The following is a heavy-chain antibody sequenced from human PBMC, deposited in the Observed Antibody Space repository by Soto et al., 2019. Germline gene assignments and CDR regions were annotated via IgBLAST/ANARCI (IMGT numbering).Heavy chain of an antibody. CDR2: IIPILGIA. J-gene: IGHJ4*02. D-gene: IGHD2-2*01. V-gene: IGHV1-69*08. Sequence: QVQLVQSGAEVKKPGSSVKVSCKASGGTFSSYTISWVRQAPGQGLEWMGRIIPILGIANYAQKFQGRVTITGDNSTSTAYMELSSLSSEETAVYYCARDPDCSSTSCYGAGGDYWGQGTLVTVSS. CDR3: ARDPDCSSTSCYGAGGDY. CDR1: GGTFSSYT.